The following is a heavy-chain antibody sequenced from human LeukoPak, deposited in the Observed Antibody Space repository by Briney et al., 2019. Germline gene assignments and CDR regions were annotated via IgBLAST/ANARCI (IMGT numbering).Heavy chain of an antibody. Sequence: PGGSLRLSCAASGFTFSTYPMSWVRQAPVKGLQWVSAISGGGGSTYYADSVKGRFTISRDNSKSTLYLHMSSLRAEDTAVYFCARGNPDYSRTWHDYWGQGTLVTVSS. D-gene: IGHD6-13*01. CDR2: ISGGGGST. CDR3: ARGNPDYSRTWHDY. CDR1: GFTFSTYP. J-gene: IGHJ4*02. V-gene: IGHV3-23*01.